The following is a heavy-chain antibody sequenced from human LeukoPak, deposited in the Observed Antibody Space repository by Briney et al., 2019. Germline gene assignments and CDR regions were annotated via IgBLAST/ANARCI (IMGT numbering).Heavy chain of an antibody. J-gene: IGHJ6*02. CDR1: GGTFSSYA. CDR2: IIPILGIA. V-gene: IGHV1-69*04. Sequence: SVKVSCKASGGTFSSYAISWVRQAPGQGLEWMGRIIPILGIANYAQKFQGRVTITADKSTSTAYMELSSLRSEDTAVYYCARSWELRGDYYYGMDVWGQGTTVTVSS. CDR3: ARSWELRGDYYYGMDV. D-gene: IGHD1-26*01.